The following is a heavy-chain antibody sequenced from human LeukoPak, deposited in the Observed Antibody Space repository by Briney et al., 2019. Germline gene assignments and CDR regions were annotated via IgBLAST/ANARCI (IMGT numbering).Heavy chain of an antibody. Sequence: SETLSLTCTVSGGSISSYYWSWIRQPPGKGLEWIGYIYYSGSTSYNPSLKSRVTISVDTSKNQFPLKLSSVTAADTAVYHCARDQSGGYYFDYWGQGTLVTVSS. CDR3: ARDQSGGYYFDY. CDR1: GGSISSYY. D-gene: IGHD3-10*01. CDR2: IYYSGST. V-gene: IGHV4-59*01. J-gene: IGHJ4*02.